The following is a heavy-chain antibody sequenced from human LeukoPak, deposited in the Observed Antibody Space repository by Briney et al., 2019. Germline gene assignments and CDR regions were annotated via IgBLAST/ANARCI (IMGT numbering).Heavy chain of an antibody. CDR1: GFTFSSYE. CDR2: ISSSGSTI. CDR3: ARSETTVTTPFDY. D-gene: IGHD4-17*01. J-gene: IGHJ4*02. V-gene: IGHV3-48*03. Sequence: GGSLRLSCAASGFTFSSYEMNWVRQAPGKGLEWVSYISSSGSTIYYADSVKGRFTISRDNAKNSLYLQMNSLRAEDTAVYYCARSETTVTTPFDYWGQGTLVTVSS.